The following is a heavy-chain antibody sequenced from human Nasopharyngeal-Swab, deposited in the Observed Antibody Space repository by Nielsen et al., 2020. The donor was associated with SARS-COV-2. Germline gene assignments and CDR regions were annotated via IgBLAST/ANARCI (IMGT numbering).Heavy chain of an antibody. CDR3: ARDGYFDWLALSWFDP. V-gene: IGHV7-4-1*02. CDR2: INTNTGNP. D-gene: IGHD3-9*01. J-gene: IGHJ5*02. CDR1: GDTFNRKA. Sequence: ASVKVSCKASGDTFNRKAINWVRQAPGQGLEWMGRINTNTGNPTYAQGFTGRFVFSLDTSVSTAYLQISSLKAEDTAVYYCARDGYFDWLALSWFDPWGQGTLVTVSS.